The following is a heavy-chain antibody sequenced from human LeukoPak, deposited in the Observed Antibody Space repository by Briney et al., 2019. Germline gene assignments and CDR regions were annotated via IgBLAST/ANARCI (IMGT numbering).Heavy chain of an antibody. CDR2: ISGSGGST. Sequence: GSLRLSCAASGFTFSSYAMSWVRQAPGKGLEWVSAISGSGGSTYYADSVKGRFTISRDNSKNTLYLQMNSLRAEDTAVYYCAKAHYYDSSGYSHPDYWGQGTLVTVSS. D-gene: IGHD3-22*01. V-gene: IGHV3-23*01. J-gene: IGHJ4*02. CDR1: GFTFSSYA. CDR3: AKAHYYDSSGYSHPDY.